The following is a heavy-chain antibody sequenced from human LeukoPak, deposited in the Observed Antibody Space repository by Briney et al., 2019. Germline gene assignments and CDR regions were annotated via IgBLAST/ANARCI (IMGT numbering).Heavy chain of an antibody. Sequence: PGGSLRLSCAASGFTFSSYWMSWVRQAPGKGLEWVANIKQDGSEKYYVDSVKGRFTISRDNAKNSLYLQMNSLRAEDTAVYYCAREYLGIAVAGPGFDYWGQGTLVTVSS. J-gene: IGHJ4*02. CDR2: IKQDGSEK. CDR1: GFTFSSYW. V-gene: IGHV3-7*01. D-gene: IGHD6-19*01. CDR3: AREYLGIAVAGPGFDY.